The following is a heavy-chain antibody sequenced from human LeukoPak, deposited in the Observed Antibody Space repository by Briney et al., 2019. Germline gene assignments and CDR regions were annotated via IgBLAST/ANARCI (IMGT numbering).Heavy chain of an antibody. V-gene: IGHV1-69*05. D-gene: IGHD2-21*02. CDR1: GGTFSSYA. CDR2: IIPIFGTA. Sequence: ASVKVSCKASGGTFSSYAISWVRQAPGQGLEWMGRIIPIFGTANYAQKFQGRVTITTDESTSTAYMELSSLRSEDTAVYYCARDAYCGGDCPFDYWGQGPLVTVSS. J-gene: IGHJ4*02. CDR3: ARDAYCGGDCPFDY.